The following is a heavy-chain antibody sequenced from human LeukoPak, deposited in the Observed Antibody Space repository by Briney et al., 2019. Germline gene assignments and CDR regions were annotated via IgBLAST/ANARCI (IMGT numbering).Heavy chain of an antibody. CDR3: ARGAKWAYYFDY. Sequence: GGSLRLSCVASGFTLSSYSMNWVRQGPGKGLEWVSYISGSSSTIYYADSVKGRFTISRDNAKNSLYLQMNGLRAEDTAVYYCARGAKWAYYFDYWGQGTLVTVSS. J-gene: IGHJ4*02. CDR2: ISGSSSTI. CDR1: GFTLSSYS. D-gene: IGHD1-26*01. V-gene: IGHV3-48*04.